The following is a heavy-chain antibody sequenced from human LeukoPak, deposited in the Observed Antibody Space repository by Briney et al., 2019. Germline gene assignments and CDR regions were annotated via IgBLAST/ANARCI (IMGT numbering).Heavy chain of an antibody. CDR3: ASRTTVTTDFDY. CDR2: INHSGST. CDR1: GFTFSSYA. Sequence: GSLRLSCAASGFTFSSYAMSWIRQPPGKGLEWIGEINHSGSTNYNPSLKSRVTISVDTSKNQFSLKLSSVTAADTAVYYCASRTTVTTDFDYWGQGTLVTVSS. V-gene: IGHV4-34*01. J-gene: IGHJ4*02. D-gene: IGHD4-17*01.